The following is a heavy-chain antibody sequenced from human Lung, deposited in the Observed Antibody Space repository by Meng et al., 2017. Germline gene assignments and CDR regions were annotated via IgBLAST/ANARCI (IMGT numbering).Heavy chain of an antibody. Sequence: LGGCGVDLVKPWGSLSFSWLASGFYFSNAWMSWVRQAPGKGLEWVGRIKSNTDGGTAEYAAPVTGRFTISRDDSKSTLYLQMSRLRIDDTGVYYCTWDDKAVSDYWGQGTLVTVSS. CDR2: IKSNTDGGTA. CDR1: GFYFSNAW. CDR3: TWDDKAVSDY. D-gene: IGHD3-9*01. J-gene: IGHJ4*02. V-gene: IGHV3-15*01.